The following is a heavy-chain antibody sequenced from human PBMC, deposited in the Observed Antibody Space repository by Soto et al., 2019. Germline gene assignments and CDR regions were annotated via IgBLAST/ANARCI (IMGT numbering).Heavy chain of an antibody. CDR3: ARVYIVVVTAMTYNWFDP. J-gene: IGHJ5*02. V-gene: IGHV4-31*03. Sequence: LSLTCTVSGGSISSGGYYWSWIRQHPGKGLEWIGYIYYSGSTYYNPSLKSRVTISVDTSKNQFSLKLSSVTAADTAAYYCARVYIVVVTAMTYNWFDPWGQGTLVTVSS. CDR1: GGSISSGGYY. CDR2: IYYSGST. D-gene: IGHD2-21*02.